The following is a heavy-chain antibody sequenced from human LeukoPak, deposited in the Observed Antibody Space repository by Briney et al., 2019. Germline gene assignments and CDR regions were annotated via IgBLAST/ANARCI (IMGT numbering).Heavy chain of an antibody. CDR3: ARGVSNYYYMDV. CDR2: IYYSGST. J-gene: IGHJ6*03. CDR1: GGSISSHY. Sequence: PSETLSLTCTVSGGSISSHYWSWIRQPPGKGLEWIGYIYYSGSTNYNPSLKSRVTISVDTSKNQFSLKLSSVTAADTAVYYCARGVSNYYYMDVWGKGTTVSVSS. V-gene: IGHV4-59*11.